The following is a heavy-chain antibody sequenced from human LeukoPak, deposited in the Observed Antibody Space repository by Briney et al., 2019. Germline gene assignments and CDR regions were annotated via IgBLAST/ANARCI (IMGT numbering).Heavy chain of an antibody. J-gene: IGHJ4*02. CDR1: GYTFTGYY. D-gene: IGHD4-17*01. V-gene: IGHV1-2*02. CDR2: IKPNSGDT. Sequence: ASVKVSCKASGYTFTGYYIHWIRQVPGQGLEWMGWIKPNSGDTNYAQSFQGRVTMTRDTSINTAYMELSRLKSDDTAMYYCARDRTTVTIFDSGGQGTLVTVSS. CDR3: ARDRTTVTIFDS.